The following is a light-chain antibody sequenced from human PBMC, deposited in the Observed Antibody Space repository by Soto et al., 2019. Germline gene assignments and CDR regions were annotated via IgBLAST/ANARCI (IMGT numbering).Light chain of an antibody. V-gene: IGKV3-15*01. CDR2: DAS. CDR3: QQYTDWPRT. CDR1: QSIDTY. J-gene: IGKJ1*01. Sequence: EIVMTQSPATLSLSPGERAIVSCRASQSIDTYLAWYQQKPGQSPRLLMYDASTRATGIPARFSATGSGTEFTLTICSLQSEDFGIYYCQQYTDWPRTFGPGTKVEIK.